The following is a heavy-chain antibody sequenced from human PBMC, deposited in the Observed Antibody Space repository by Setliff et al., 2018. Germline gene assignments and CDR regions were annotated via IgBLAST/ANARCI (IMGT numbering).Heavy chain of an antibody. CDR1: GGGSINNYY. D-gene: IGHD3-10*01. J-gene: IGHJ4*02. CDR3: ARQPSSGAYYNPRPYYFDF. CDR2: VHFGGDT. V-gene: IGHV4-59*08. Sequence: SETLSLTCTVSGGGSINNYYWSWVRQSPGKGLEWIGFVHFGGDTNYNPSLKSRVTMSADTSNNQFSLNLRSVTAADTAVYFCARQPSSGAYYNPRPYYFDFWGQGTLVTVSS.